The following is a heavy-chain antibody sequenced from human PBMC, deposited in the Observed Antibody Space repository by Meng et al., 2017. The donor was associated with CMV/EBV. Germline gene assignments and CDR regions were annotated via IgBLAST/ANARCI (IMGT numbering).Heavy chain of an antibody. V-gene: IGHV3-30*02. CDR3: AKFLTEDPDDAFDI. Sequence: GASLKISCAASGFTFSNYDMQWVRQAPGKGLEWVAFVRNDGINKYYRDSVKGRFTISRDNSNNTLYLQMKSLRAEDTALYYCAKFLTEDPDDAFDIWGQGTMVTVSS. J-gene: IGHJ3*02. CDR1: GFTFSNYD. CDR2: VRNDGINK. D-gene: IGHD2-21*02.